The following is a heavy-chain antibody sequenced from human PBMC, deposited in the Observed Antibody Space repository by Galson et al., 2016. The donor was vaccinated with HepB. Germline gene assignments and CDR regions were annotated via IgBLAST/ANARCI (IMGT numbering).Heavy chain of an antibody. Sequence: SLRLSCAASGFTFSSYAMHWVRRAPGKGLEWVAVISYDGSSEYHADSVKGRFTISRDSSKSTLNMQMNSLTAEDTAVYYCARDGDVPSDYYDRSGRGYLDYWGQGTLVTVSS. D-gene: IGHD3-22*01. J-gene: IGHJ4*02. CDR3: ARDGDVPSDYYDRSGRGYLDY. CDR2: ISYDGSSE. CDR1: GFTFSSYA. V-gene: IGHV3-30*04.